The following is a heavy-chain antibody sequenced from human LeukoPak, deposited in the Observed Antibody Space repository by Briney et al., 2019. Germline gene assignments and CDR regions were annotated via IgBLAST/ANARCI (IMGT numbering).Heavy chain of an antibody. V-gene: IGHV3-73*01. CDR3: TRRYGKNSWWFDP. Sequence: GGSLRLSCAASGLTFSASAMHWVRQASGKGLEWVGRIRSTANNYATAYAASVKGRFTISRDDSKNTAYLQMDSLKTEDTAAYYCTRRYGKNSWWFDPWGQGTLVTVSS. D-gene: IGHD4-17*01. J-gene: IGHJ5*02. CDR1: GLTFSASA. CDR2: IRSTANNYAT.